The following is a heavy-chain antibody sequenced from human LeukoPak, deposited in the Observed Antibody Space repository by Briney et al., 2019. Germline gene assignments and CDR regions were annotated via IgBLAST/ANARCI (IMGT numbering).Heavy chain of an antibody. D-gene: IGHD6-13*01. CDR1: GGSFSGYY. V-gene: IGHV4-4*07. Sequence: SETLSLTCAVYGGSFSGYYWSWIRQPAGKGLEWIGRIYTSGSTNYNPSLKSRVTMSVDTSRNQFSLKLSSVTAADTAAYYCARDQGIYGMDVWGQGTTVTVSS. J-gene: IGHJ6*02. CDR2: IYTSGST. CDR3: ARDQGIYGMDV.